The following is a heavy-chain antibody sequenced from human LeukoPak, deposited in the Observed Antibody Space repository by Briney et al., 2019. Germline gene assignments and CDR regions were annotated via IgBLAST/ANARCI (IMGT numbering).Heavy chain of an antibody. CDR2: INPSGGST. J-gene: IGHJ4*02. V-gene: IGHV1-46*01. CDR1: GYTFTSYY. D-gene: IGHD2-2*01. Sequence: ASVKVSCKASGYTFTSYYMHWVRQAPGQGLEWMGIINPSGGSTSYAQRFQGRVTMTRDTSTSTVYMELSSLRSEDTAVYYCARGYCSSTSCLDFDYWGQGTLVTVSS. CDR3: ARGYCSSTSCLDFDY.